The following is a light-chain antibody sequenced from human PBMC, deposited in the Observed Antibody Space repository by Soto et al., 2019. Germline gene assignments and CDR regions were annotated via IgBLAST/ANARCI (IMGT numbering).Light chain of an antibody. CDR3: SSYTRSSTYG. CDR1: SSDVGAYNY. V-gene: IGLV2-14*01. CDR2: EVI. Sequence: QSALTQPASVSGSPGQSITISCTGTSSDVGAYNYVSWYQHHPGLADKLMIYEVIYRPSGVSTRFSGCKSGNSSSLTISRLQAEDEADYYCSSYTRSSTYGCGTETKVTVL. J-gene: IGLJ1*01.